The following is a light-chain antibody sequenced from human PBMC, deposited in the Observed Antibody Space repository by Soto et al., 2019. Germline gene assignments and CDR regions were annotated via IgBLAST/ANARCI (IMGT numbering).Light chain of an antibody. J-gene: IGKJ1*01. CDR3: QHYNSYPWT. V-gene: IGKV1-5*01. CDR1: QTISSW. CDR2: DAS. Sequence: DIQMTQSPSTLSASVGDRVTITCRASQTISSWLAWYQQKPGKAPNLLIYDASTLERGVPSRFSGTGSGTEFTLTIDRLQPDDFATYYCQHYNSYPWTFGQGTKVDIK.